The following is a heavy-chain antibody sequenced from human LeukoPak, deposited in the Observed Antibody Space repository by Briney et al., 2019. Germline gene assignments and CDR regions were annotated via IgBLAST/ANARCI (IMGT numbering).Heavy chain of an antibody. J-gene: IGHJ3*02. D-gene: IGHD1-26*01. CDR2: IYPGDSDI. Sequence: GESLKISCKGSGYSFTYYWIGWVRQMPGKGLEWMGIIYPGDSDIRYSPSFQGQVTISVDKSMSTAYLQWSSLKASDTAMYYCGRGARAAFDIWGQATMVTVSS. V-gene: IGHV5-51*01. CDR1: GYSFTYYW. CDR3: GRGARAAFDI.